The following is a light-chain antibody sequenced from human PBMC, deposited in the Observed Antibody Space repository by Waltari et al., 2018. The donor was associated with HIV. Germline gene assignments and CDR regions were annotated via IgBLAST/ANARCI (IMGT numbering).Light chain of an antibody. CDR2: KAS. CDR1: QSISTW. V-gene: IGKV1-5*03. CDR3: QQYNGYPYT. J-gene: IGKJ2*01. Sequence: DIQMTQSPFTLSASVGDRVTITCRASQSISTWLAWYQQKPGKAPKLLIYKASTLDSGVPSRFSGSGSGTDFTLTISSLQPDDFATYYCQQYNGYPYTFGQGTKLEIK.